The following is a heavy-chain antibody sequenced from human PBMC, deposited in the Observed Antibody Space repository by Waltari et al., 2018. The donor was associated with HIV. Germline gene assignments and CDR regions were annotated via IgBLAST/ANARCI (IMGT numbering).Heavy chain of an antibody. Sequence: QVQLQESGPGLVKPSETLSLTCTVSGGSISSYYWSWIRQPPGKGLEWIGYIYYSGSTNYNPSLKSRVTISVDMSKNQFSLKLSSVTAADTAVYYCARVSYDILTGFYYYYGMDVWGQGTTVTVSS. J-gene: IGHJ6*02. D-gene: IGHD3-9*01. CDR1: GGSISSYY. CDR2: IYYSGST. CDR3: ARVSYDILTGFYYYYGMDV. V-gene: IGHV4-59*01.